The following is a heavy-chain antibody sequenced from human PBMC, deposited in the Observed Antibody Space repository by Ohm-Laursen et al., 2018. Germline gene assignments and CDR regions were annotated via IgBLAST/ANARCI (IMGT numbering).Heavy chain of an antibody. V-gene: IGHV4-4*07. D-gene: IGHD4-11*01. Sequence: GTLSLTWVVSDASIDSAKWSWVRQSAGKQLEWIGRVSQIGTPSYNPSFGSRVIISVESSKNRVSLVLGAVTAADTAVYFCARDNSNYGWFDPWGQGTLVTVSS. CDR3: ARDNSNYGWFDP. J-gene: IGHJ5*02. CDR1: DASIDSAK. CDR2: VSQIGTP.